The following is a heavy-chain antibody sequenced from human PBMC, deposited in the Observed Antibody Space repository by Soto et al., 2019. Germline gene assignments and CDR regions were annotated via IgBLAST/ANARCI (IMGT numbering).Heavy chain of an antibody. V-gene: IGHV3-7*01. CDR1: GFTFSTYW. Sequence: EVHLVESGGGLVQPGESLRISCAGSGFTFSTYWMSWVRQAPGKGLEWVANINQDGSDKYYVDSVKGRFRISRDNAKTSVYLQMNSLRPEDTGVYYCARDDEIRGRYSGMDVWGPGITVTVS. CDR2: INQDGSDK. CDR3: ARDDEIRGRYSGMDV. J-gene: IGHJ6*02. D-gene: IGHD3-16*01.